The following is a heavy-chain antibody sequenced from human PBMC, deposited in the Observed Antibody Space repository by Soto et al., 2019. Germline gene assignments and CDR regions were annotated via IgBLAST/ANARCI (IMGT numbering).Heavy chain of an antibody. CDR2: ISPYNCYT. Sequence: GASVKVSCKASGYTFVSYGISWVRQAPGQGLEWMGWISPYNCYTNYAQKFQGRVTMTTDTSTSTVYMELRSLRSDDTAVYYCSRVDPGETSPFDHWGQGTLVTVSS. CDR1: GYTFVSYG. V-gene: IGHV1-18*01. J-gene: IGHJ4*02. CDR3: SRVDPGETSPFDH. D-gene: IGHD3-10*01.